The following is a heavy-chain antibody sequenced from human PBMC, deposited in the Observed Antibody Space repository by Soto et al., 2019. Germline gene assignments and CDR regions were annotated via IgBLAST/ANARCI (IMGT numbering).Heavy chain of an antibody. D-gene: IGHD3-3*01. Sequence: QVLLVQSGADVKKPGASVKVSCKTSGYTFTEFDINCVRQAPGQGLEWMGWMNTNTGNTGYGQKFQGRVHMTRDTSISTAYMELRRLRAEATAVNYCARVVRFFGGHAGYWGQGTLVTVSS. J-gene: IGHJ4*02. CDR2: MNTNTGNT. CDR1: GYTFTEFD. V-gene: IGHV1-8*01. CDR3: ARVVRFFGGHAGY.